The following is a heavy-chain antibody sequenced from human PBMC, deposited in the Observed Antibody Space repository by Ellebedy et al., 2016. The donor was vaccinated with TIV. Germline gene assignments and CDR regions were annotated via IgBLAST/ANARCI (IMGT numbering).Heavy chain of an antibody. J-gene: IGHJ3*02. V-gene: IGHV3-30-3*01. Sequence: GESLKISCAASGFTFSRYAMHWVRQAPGKGLEWVAVISYDGSNYYYADSVQGRFTISRHQSKDTLYLQMNSLRADDTAVYYCARVKAYSAFDIWGQGTRVTVSS. D-gene: IGHD2-15*01. CDR1: GFTFSRYA. CDR2: ISYDGSNY. CDR3: ARVKAYSAFDI.